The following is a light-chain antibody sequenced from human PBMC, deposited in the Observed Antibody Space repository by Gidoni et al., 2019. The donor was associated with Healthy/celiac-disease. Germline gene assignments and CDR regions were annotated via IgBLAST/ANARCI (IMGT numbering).Light chain of an antibody. J-gene: IGKJ2*01. Sequence: EIVLTQSPGTLSLSPGERATLSCRASQSVSSSYLAWYQQKPGQAPRLLIYGASSGSGTDFTLTISRLEPEDFAVYYCQQYGSSPRTFGQXTKLEIK. V-gene: IGKV3-20*01. CDR2: GAS. CDR1: QSVSSSY. CDR3: QQYGSSPRT.